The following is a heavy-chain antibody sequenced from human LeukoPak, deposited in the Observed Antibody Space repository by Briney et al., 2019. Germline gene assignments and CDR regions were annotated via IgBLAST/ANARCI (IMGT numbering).Heavy chain of an antibody. CDR1: GGSISSSSYY. V-gene: IGHV4-39*02. CDR3: ARDSYYGSGSPSNFDY. D-gene: IGHD3-10*01. Sequence: SETLSLTCTVSGGSISSSSYYWGWIRQPPGKGLEWIGSIYYSGSTYYNPSLKSRVTISVDTSKNQFSLKLSSVTAADTAVYYCARDSYYGSGSPSNFDYWGQGTLVTVSS. CDR2: IYYSGST. J-gene: IGHJ4*02.